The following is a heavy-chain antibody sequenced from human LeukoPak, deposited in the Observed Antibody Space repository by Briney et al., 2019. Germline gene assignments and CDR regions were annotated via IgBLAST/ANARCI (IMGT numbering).Heavy chain of an antibody. D-gene: IGHD3-3*01. CDR1: GGSISSGDYY. CDR3: ARGHPSFGVVDY. V-gene: IGHV4-30-4*01. CDR2: IYYSGST. J-gene: IGHJ4*02. Sequence: SETLSLTCAVYGGSISSGDYYWSWIRQPPGKGLEWIGYIYYSGSTYYNPSLKSRVTISVDTSKNQFSLKLSSVTAADTAVYYCARGHPSFGVVDYWGQGTLVTVSS.